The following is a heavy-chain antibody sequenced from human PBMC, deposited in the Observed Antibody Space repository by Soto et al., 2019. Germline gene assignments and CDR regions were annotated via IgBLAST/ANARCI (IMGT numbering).Heavy chain of an antibody. J-gene: IGHJ6*02. CDR3: ASSYCSGGSGYSGNYYYYGMDV. D-gene: IGHD2-15*01. Sequence: QVQLVQSGAEVKKPGSSVKVACKASGGTFSSYAISWVRQAPGQGLEWMGGIIPIFGTANYAQKFQGRVTITADESTSTASMEMSSLRSEDKAVYYCASSYCSGGSGYSGNYYYYGMDVWGQGNTVTVSS. V-gene: IGHV1-69*01. CDR1: GGTFSSYA. CDR2: IIPIFGTA.